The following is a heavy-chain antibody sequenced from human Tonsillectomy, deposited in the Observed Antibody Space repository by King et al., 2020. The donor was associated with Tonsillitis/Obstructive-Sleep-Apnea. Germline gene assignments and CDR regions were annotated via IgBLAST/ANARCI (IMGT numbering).Heavy chain of an antibody. D-gene: IGHD5/OR15-5a*01. CDR1: GGSISSGGYY. J-gene: IGHJ5*02. V-gene: IGHV4-31*03. CDR3: AITPVRWASVFFTEQTQNWFDP. CDR2: IYYSGST. Sequence: VQLQESGPGLVKPSQTLSLTCTVSGGSISSGGYYWSWIRQHPGKGLEWIGYIYYSGSTYYNPSLKSRVTISVDTSKNQFSLKLSSVTAADTAVYYCAITPVRWASVFFTEQTQNWFDPWGQGTLVTVSS.